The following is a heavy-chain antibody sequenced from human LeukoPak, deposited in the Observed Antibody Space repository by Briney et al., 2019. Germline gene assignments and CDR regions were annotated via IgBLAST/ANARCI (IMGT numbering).Heavy chain of an antibody. V-gene: IGHV3-21*05. D-gene: IGHD3-22*01. CDR1: GFTFSSYE. CDR3: ARGAYDSSGYYGY. Sequence: GGSLRLSCAASGFTFSSYEMNWVRQAPGKGLEWVSYISSSSSYIYYADSVKGRFTISRDNAKNSLYLQMNSLRAEDTAVYYCARGAYDSSGYYGYWGQGTLVTVSS. J-gene: IGHJ4*02. CDR2: ISSSSSYI.